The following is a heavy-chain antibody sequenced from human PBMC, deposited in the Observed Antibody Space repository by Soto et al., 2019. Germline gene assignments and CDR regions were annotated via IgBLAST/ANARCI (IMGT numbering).Heavy chain of an antibody. CDR3: ARDIGAGTIELYNWFDP. CDR2: TYYRSKWYN. D-gene: IGHD1-7*01. Sequence: PSQTLSLTCAISGDSVSSNSAAWNWIRQSPSRGLEWLGRTYYRSKWYNDYAVSVKGRITINPDTSKNQFSLQLNSVTPEDTAVYYCARDIGAGTIELYNWFDPWGQGTLVTVSS. J-gene: IGHJ5*02. CDR1: GDSVSSNSAA. V-gene: IGHV6-1*01.